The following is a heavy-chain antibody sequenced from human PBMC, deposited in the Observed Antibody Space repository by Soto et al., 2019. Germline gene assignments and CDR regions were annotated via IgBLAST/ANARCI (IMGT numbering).Heavy chain of an antibody. D-gene: IGHD3-3*01. V-gene: IGHV4-4*07. CDR1: GGSISSYY. J-gene: IGHJ6*02. CDR2: IYTSGSI. Sequence: SETLSLTCTVSGGSISSYYWSWIRQPAGKGLEWIGRIYTSGSINYNPSLKSRVTMSVDTSKNQFSLKLSSVTAADTAVYYCARALGDFWSGYPHDYYYYGMDVWGQGTTVTVSS. CDR3: ARALGDFWSGYPHDYYYYGMDV.